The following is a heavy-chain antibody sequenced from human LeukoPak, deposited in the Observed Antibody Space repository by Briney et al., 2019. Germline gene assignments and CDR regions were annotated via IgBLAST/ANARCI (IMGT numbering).Heavy chain of an antibody. CDR2: INPSGGST. J-gene: IGHJ6*03. Sequence: ASVKVSCKASGYTFTSYYMHWVRQAPGQGLEWMGIINPSGGSTSYAQKFQGRVTMTRDTSTSTVYMELSSLRSEDTAVYYCAREMGGNSGLFYYYYYMDVWGKGTTVTVSS. CDR3: AREMGGNSGLFYYYYYMDV. CDR1: GYTFTSYY. D-gene: IGHD4-23*01. V-gene: IGHV1-46*01.